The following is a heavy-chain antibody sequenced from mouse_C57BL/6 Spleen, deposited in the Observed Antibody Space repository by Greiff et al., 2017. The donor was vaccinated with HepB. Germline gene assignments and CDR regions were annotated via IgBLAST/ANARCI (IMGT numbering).Heavy chain of an antibody. V-gene: IGHV1-15*01. CDR1: GYTFTDYE. CDR3: TRRFDFDY. CDR2: IDPETGGT. Sequence: QVHVKQSGAELVRPGASVTLSCKASGYTFTDYEMHWVKQTPVHGLEWIGAIDPETGGTAYNQKFKGKAILTADKSSSTAYMELRSLTSEDSAVYYCTRRFDFDYWGQGTTLTVSS. J-gene: IGHJ2*01.